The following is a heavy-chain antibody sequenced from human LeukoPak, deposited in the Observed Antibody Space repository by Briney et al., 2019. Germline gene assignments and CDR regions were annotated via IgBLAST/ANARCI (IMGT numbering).Heavy chain of an antibody. CDR1: GFTFSSYE. V-gene: IGHV3-48*03. CDR3: ARIAVAGIDY. CDR2: ISSSGSTI. Sequence: GGSLRLSCAASGFTFSSYEMNWVRQAPGKGLEWVLYISSSGSTIYYADSVKGRFTISRDNAKNSLYLQMNSLRAEDTAVYYCARIAVAGIDYWGQGTLVTVSS. J-gene: IGHJ4*02. D-gene: IGHD6-19*01.